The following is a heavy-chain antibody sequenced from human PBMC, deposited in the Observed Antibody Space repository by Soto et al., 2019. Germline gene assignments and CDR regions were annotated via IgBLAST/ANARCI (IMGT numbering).Heavy chain of an antibody. CDR1: GFTFSGSA. CDR3: TRLCVGSTSCRPDY. Sequence: EVQLVESGGGLVQPGGSLKLSCAASGFTFSGSAMHWVRQASGKGLEWVGRIRSKANSYATAYAASVKGRFTISRDDSKNTAYLQMNRLKTEDTAVYYCTRLCVGSTSCRPDYWGQGTLVTVSS. CDR2: IRSKANSYAT. V-gene: IGHV3-73*01. J-gene: IGHJ4*02. D-gene: IGHD2-2*01.